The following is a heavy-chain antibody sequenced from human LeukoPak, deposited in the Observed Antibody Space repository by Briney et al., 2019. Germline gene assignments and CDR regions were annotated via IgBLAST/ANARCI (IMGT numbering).Heavy chain of an antibody. CDR2: IKQDGTER. Sequence: GESLRLSCAASGFTFTTYWMSWVRQAPGKGLEWVANIKQDGTERYYEDSVKGRFTISRDNAKNSLYLQMNSLRAEDTAVYYCAELGITMIGGVWGKGTTVTISS. CDR1: GFTFTTYW. V-gene: IGHV3-7*01. CDR3: AELGITMIGGV. J-gene: IGHJ6*04. D-gene: IGHD3-10*02.